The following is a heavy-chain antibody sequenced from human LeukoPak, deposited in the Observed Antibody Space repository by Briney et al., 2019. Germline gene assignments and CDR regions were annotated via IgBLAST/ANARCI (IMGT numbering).Heavy chain of an antibody. V-gene: IGHV4-4*07. D-gene: IGHD5-12*01. CDR3: ARGTKTGYTGYDWNY. CDR1: GGSISSYY. Sequence: SETLSLTCTVSGGSISSYYWSWIRQPAGKGLEWIGRIYTSGSTNYNPSLKSRVTMSVDTSSNQFSLILTSVTAADTAVYYCARGTKTGYTGYDWNYWGQGSLVTVSS. CDR2: IYTSGST. J-gene: IGHJ4*02.